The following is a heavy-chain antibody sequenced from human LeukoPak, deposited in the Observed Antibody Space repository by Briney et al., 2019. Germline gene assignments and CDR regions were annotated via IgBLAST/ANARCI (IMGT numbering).Heavy chain of an antibody. CDR3: ARALSGSSLGDWFDP. CDR2: IYTSGST. Sequence: PSETLSLTCTVSGGSISSGSYYWSWIRQPAGKGLEWIGRIYTSGSTNYNPSLKSRVTISVDTSKNQFSLKLSSVTAADTAAYYCARALSGSSLGDWFDPWVQGTLFTVA. D-gene: IGHD1-26*01. J-gene: IGHJ5*02. CDR1: GGSISSGSYY. V-gene: IGHV4-61*02.